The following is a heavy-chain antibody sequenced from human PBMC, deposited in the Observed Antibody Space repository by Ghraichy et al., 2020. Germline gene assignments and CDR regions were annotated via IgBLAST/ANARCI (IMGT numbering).Heavy chain of an antibody. CDR2: ISGSGGST. D-gene: IGHD4-17*01. CDR3: AKAPLGPTVTKY. J-gene: IGHJ4*02. V-gene: IGHV3-23*01. CDR1: GFTFSSYA. Sequence: GSLRLSCAASGFTFSSYAMSWVRQAPGKGLEWVSAISGSGGSTYYADSVKGRFTISRDNSKNTLYLQMNSLRAEDTAVYYCAKAPLGPTVTKYWGQGTLVTVSS.